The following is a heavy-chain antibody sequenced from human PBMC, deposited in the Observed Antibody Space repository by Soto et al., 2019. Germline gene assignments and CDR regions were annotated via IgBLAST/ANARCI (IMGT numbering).Heavy chain of an antibody. CDR2: ISSSSTYI. J-gene: IGHJ4*02. D-gene: IGHD3-10*01. V-gene: IGHV3-11*05. CDR3: ARGRASGEFFDY. CDR1: GFTFSDYY. Sequence: QVQLVESGGPLVRPGGSLRLSCAASGFTFSDYYINWIRQAPGKGLEWISYISSSSTYIDYADSVKGRFTISRDNAKNSVYLQMNSLRAEDTAVYYCARGRASGEFFDYWGQGTVVTVSS.